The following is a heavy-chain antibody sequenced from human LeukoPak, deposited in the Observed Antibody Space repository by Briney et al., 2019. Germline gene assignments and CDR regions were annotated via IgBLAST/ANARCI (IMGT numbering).Heavy chain of an antibody. CDR2: ISSGSSYI. CDR1: GFAFSRCS. CDR3: ARDRNFGASAYSSDAFDI. J-gene: IGHJ3*02. Sequence: GGSLRLSCVASGFAFSRCSMNWVRQAPGKGLEWISSISSGSSYIHYADSVKGRFTISRDNAKDSLHLQLDSLRAEDTAVYYCARDRNFGASAYSSDAFDIWGQGTMVTVSS. D-gene: IGHD3-16*01. V-gene: IGHV3-21*01.